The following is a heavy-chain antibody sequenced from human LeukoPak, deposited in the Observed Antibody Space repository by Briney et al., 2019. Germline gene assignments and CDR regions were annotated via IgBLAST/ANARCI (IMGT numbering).Heavy chain of an antibody. V-gene: IGHV3-9*03. CDR3: ARESLVATH. CDR1: GILFDHYA. CDR2: INWDSGAK. J-gene: IGHJ3*01. Sequence: GGSLRLSCVVSGILFDHYAMHWVRQAPGKGLEWVAGINWDSGAKGHADSVKGRFTISRDNAKNSLYLEMNSLRAEDMALYYCARESLVATHWGQGTMVTVSS. D-gene: IGHD5-12*01.